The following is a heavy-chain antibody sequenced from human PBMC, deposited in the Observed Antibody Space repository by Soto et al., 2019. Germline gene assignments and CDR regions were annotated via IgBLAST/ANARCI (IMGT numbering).Heavy chain of an antibody. CDR2: IVVGSGNT. D-gene: IGHD3-22*01. Sequence: SXKVSCKASVFTFTSSAVQWVRQARGQRLEWIGWIVVGSGNTNYAQKFQERVTITRDMSTSTAYMELSSLRSEDTAVYYCAAAGDDSSGYIGHYWGQGTLVTVSS. V-gene: IGHV1-58*01. CDR1: VFTFTSSA. J-gene: IGHJ4*02. CDR3: AAAGDDSSGYIGHY.